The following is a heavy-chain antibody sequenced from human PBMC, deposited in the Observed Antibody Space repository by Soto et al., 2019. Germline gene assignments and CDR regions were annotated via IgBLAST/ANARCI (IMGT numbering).Heavy chain of an antibody. V-gene: IGHV4-59*01. CDR3: ARDGYSYFDY. CDR2: IYYSGST. D-gene: IGHD5-12*01. Sequence: PSETLSLTCTVSGGSISSYYWSWIRQPPGKGLEWIGHIYYSGSTNYNTSLKSRVTISVDTSKNQFSLKLSSVTAADTAVYYCARDGYSYFDYWGQGTLVTVSS. J-gene: IGHJ4*02. CDR1: GGSISSYY.